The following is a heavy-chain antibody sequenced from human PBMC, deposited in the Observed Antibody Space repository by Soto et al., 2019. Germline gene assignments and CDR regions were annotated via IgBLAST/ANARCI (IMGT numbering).Heavy chain of an antibody. D-gene: IGHD2-21*01. CDR2: MYHSGRS. J-gene: IGHJ6*02. Sequence: ETPSLICIVSGASISSFYWSWIRHPPGKELEWIGYMYHSGRSSYNPSLKSRVTISVDTSTNQFSLRLRSVTAADTAVYYCARVLTINGMDVRGHRRTFTVS. CDR3: ARVLTINGMDV. V-gene: IGHV4-59*01. CDR1: GASISSFY.